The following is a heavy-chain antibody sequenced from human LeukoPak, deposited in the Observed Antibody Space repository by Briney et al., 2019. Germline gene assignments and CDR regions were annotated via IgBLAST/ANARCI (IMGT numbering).Heavy chain of an antibody. V-gene: IGHV1-2*02. CDR1: GYTFTGYY. J-gene: IGHJ4*02. CDR2: INPNSGGT. CDR3: ARNTDGYSSGWTLDY. D-gene: IGHD6-19*01. Sequence: ASVKVSCKASGYTFTGYYMHWARQAPGQGLEWMGWINPNSGGTNYAQEFQGRVTMTRDKSISTAYIELSRLRSDQTAVYHCARNTDGYSSGWTLDYWGQGTLVTVSS.